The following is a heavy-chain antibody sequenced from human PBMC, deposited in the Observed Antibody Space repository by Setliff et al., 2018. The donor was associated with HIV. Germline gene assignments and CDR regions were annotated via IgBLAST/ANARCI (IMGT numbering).Heavy chain of an antibody. D-gene: IGHD4-17*01. CDR3: ARDDYGDYEGYYYYYMDV. V-gene: IGHV4-39*07. Sequence: PSETLSLTCTVSGGSISSGSYFWTWIRQPPGKGLEWIGSIYHSGSTYYNPSLKSRVTISVDTSKNQFSLRMRSVTAADTAVYYCARDDYGDYEGYYYYYMDVWGKGTTVTVSS. J-gene: IGHJ6*03. CDR2: IYHSGST. CDR1: GGSISSGSYF.